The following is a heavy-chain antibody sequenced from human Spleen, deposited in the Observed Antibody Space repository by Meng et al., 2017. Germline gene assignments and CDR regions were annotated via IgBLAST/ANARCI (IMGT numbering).Heavy chain of an antibody. J-gene: IGHJ5*02. V-gene: IGHV4-34*01. Sequence: QVQLPQWGAGLLKPSQTLSLTCAVSGVSLSGDYWSWIRQPPGKGLEWIGEINHRGKTTYNPSLKSRVTMSIDTSEKQFSLKLSSVTAADTAVYYCARDAGDLWGQGTLVTVSS. CDR3: ARDAGDL. CDR2: INHRGKT. CDR1: GVSLSGDY.